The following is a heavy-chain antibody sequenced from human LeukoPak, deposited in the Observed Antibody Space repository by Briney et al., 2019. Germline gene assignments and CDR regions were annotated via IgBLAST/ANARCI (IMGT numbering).Heavy chain of an antibody. V-gene: IGHV3-23*01. Sequence: GGSLRLSCAASGFTFRSYAMSWVRQAPGKGLEWVSAISGSGGNAYYADSVKGRFTISRDDPKNTVYLQMNNQRVEDTAVYYCAREGEIVNTGYFEYWGQGTLVTVSS. D-gene: IGHD1-1*01. J-gene: IGHJ4*02. CDR3: AREGEIVNTGYFEY. CDR1: GFTFRSYA. CDR2: ISGSGGNA.